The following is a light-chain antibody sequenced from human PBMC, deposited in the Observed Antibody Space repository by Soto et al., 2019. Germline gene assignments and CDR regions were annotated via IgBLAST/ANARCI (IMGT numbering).Light chain of an antibody. CDR3: QSYDSSLSVGV. CDR2: GNS. CDR1: SSNIGAGYD. J-gene: IGLJ3*02. V-gene: IGLV1-40*01. Sequence: QSVLTQPPSVSGAPGQRVTISCTGSSSNIGAGYDVHWYQPIPGTAPKLLIYGNSNRPSGVPDRFSGFKSGTSASLAITGLQAEDEADYYCQSYDSSLSVGVFGGGTKLTVL.